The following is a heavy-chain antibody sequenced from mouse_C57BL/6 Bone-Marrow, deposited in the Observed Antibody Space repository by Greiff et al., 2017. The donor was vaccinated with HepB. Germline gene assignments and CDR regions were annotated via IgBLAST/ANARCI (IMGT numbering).Heavy chain of an antibody. CDR3: ARPSSSSWFAY. Sequence: QVQLQQPGAELVKPGASVKLSCKASGYTFTSYWVQWVKQRPGQGLEWIGEIDPSDSYTNYNQKFKGKATLTVDTSSSTAYMQLSSLTSEDSAVYYCARPSSSSWFAYWGQGTLVTVSA. V-gene: IGHV1-50*01. CDR1: GYTFTSYW. J-gene: IGHJ3*01. CDR2: IDPSDSYT. D-gene: IGHD3-1*01.